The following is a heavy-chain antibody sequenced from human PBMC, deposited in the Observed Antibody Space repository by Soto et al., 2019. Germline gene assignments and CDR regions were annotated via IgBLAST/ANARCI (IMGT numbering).Heavy chain of an antibody. V-gene: IGHV3-7*01. D-gene: IGHD5-18*01. Sequence: EVQLVESGGSLVQPGGSLRLSCAASGFPFTVFWMSWVRRVPGKGLAWLANITQGGSETYYVDSVKGRFTISRDNAANLVYLEMNSLTAEDPAVYYCATDGPIQPLVQSYQFWGQGTLGTVSS. CDR1: GFPFTVFW. J-gene: IGHJ1*01. CDR2: ITQGGSET. CDR3: ATDGPIQPLVQSYQF.